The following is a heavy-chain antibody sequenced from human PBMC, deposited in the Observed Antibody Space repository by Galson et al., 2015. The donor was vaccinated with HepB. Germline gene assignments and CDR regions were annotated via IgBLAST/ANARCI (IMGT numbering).Heavy chain of an antibody. J-gene: IGHJ4*02. Sequence: SLRLSCAASGFTFSSYALHWVRQAPGKGLEWVAVISFDGNNQFYADSVMGRFTVSRDNSKNTLFLQMNSLRPEDTAVYYCARDRRYGDFDYWGQGTLVTVSS. CDR3: ARDRRYGDFDY. CDR2: ISFDGNNQ. V-gene: IGHV3-30-3*01. CDR1: GFTFSSYA. D-gene: IGHD4-17*01.